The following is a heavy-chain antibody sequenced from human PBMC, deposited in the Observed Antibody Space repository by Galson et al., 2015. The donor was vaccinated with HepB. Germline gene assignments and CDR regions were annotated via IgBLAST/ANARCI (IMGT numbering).Heavy chain of an antibody. Sequence: SETLSLTCAVYGGSFSGYYWSWIRQPPGKGLEWIGEINHSGSTNYNPSLKSRVTISVDTSKNQFSLKLSSVTAADTAVYYCASGRRIMITFGGVIGQNNAFDIWGQGTMVTVSS. CDR1: GGSFSGYY. V-gene: IGHV4-34*01. D-gene: IGHD3-16*02. J-gene: IGHJ3*02. CDR3: ASGRRIMITFGGVIGQNNAFDI. CDR2: INHSGST.